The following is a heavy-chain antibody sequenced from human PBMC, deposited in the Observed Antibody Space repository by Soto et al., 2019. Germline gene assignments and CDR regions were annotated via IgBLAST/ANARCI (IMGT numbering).Heavy chain of an antibody. CDR1: GGSISSGGYY. V-gene: IGHV4-31*03. CDR2: IYYSGST. Sequence: SETLSLTCTVSGGSISSGGYYWRWIRQHPGKGLEWIGYIYYSGSTYYNPSLKSRVTISVDTSKDQFSLKLSSVTAADTAVYYCARDRVVPAALVGYNWFDPWGQGTLVTVSS. CDR3: ARDRVVPAALVGYNWFDP. J-gene: IGHJ5*02. D-gene: IGHD2-2*01.